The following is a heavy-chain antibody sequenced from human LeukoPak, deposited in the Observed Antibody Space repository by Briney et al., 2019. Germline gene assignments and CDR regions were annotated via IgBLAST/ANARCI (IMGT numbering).Heavy chain of an antibody. CDR1: GFTLSTYN. V-gene: IGHV3-21*01. CDR2: ISTSSSYI. Sequence: GGSLRLSCAATGFTLSTYNMKWVRQAPRKGLEWVSSISTSSSYIYYADSVKGRFTISRDNARNSLYPQMNSLRAEDTAVYYCARDRDWNSGFDYWGQGTLVTVSS. J-gene: IGHJ4*02. D-gene: IGHD1-7*01. CDR3: ARDRDWNSGFDY.